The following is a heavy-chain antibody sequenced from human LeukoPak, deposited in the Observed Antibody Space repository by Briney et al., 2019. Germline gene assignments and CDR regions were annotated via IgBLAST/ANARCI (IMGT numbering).Heavy chain of an antibody. J-gene: IGHJ4*02. Sequence: ASVKVSYKASGYTFIVHYIHWVRQAPGQGPERMGWIDPNSGGTNCAQKFQDRVTMTRDTSISTAYIELSSLRSDDTAVYYCTRGWLQTRFDYWGQGTLVTVSS. D-gene: IGHD5-24*01. CDR2: IDPNSGGT. CDR3: TRGWLQTRFDY. CDR1: GYTFIVHY. V-gene: IGHV1-2*02.